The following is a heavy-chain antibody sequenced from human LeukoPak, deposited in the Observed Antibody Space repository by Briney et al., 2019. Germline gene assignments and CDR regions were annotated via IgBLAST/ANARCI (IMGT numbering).Heavy chain of an antibody. D-gene: IGHD2-2*01. CDR1: GGSISSGGYY. Sequence: PSQTLSLTCTVSGGSISSGGYYWSWIRQHPGKGLEWIGYIYYSGSTYYNPSLKSRVTISVDTSKNQFSLKLSSVTAADTAVYHCARGRYCSSTSCLYFDYWGQGTLVTVSS. V-gene: IGHV4-31*03. J-gene: IGHJ4*02. CDR3: ARGRYCSSTSCLYFDY. CDR2: IYYSGST.